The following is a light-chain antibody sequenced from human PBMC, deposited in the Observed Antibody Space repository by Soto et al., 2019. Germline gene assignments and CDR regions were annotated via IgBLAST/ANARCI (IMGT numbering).Light chain of an antibody. CDR2: DAS. Sequence: DIQMTQSPSTLSASVGDRVTITCRASQSISSWLAWYQQKPGKAPKLLLYDASSLESGVQSRFSGSGSGTEFTLTISSLQPDDFATYYCQQYNSYPYTFGQGTKLEIK. CDR3: QQYNSYPYT. J-gene: IGKJ2*01. V-gene: IGKV1-5*01. CDR1: QSISSW.